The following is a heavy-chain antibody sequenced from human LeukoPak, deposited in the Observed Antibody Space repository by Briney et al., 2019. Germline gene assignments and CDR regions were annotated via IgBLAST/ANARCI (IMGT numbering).Heavy chain of an antibody. J-gene: IGHJ5*02. CDR1: GGSISGYH. CDR3: AREGNLP. CDR2: IYYSGST. D-gene: IGHD5-24*01. Sequence: NPSQTLSLTCTVSGGSISGYHWSWIRQPPGKGLEWIGYIYYSGSTYYNPSLKSRVTISVDTSKNQFSLKLSSVTAADTAVYYCAREGNLPWGQGTLVTVSS. V-gene: IGHV4-30-4*08.